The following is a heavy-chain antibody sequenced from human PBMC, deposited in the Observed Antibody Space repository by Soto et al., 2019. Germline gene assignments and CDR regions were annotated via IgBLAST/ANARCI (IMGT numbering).Heavy chain of an antibody. V-gene: IGHV3-7*01. Sequence: GGSLRLSCVISGFTFSNYWMTWVRQAPGKGLEWVANIKPDGTEKYYVDSVKGRFTISRDNAKNSLFLQMNSLRAEDTAVYYCARGPPCDPWGQGTLVTVSS. CDR2: IKPDGTEK. CDR1: GFTFSNYW. J-gene: IGHJ5*02. CDR3: ARGPPCDP.